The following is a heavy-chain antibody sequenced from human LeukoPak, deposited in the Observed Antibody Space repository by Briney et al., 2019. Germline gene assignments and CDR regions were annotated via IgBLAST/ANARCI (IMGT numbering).Heavy chain of an antibody. D-gene: IGHD3-10*01. CDR1: GGSFSGYY. V-gene: IGHV4-34*01. CDR3: ARRPYYYYGSGTLRPPMDV. Sequence: SETLSLTCAVYGGSFSGYYWSWIRQPPGKGLEWIGEINHSGSTNYNPSLKSRVTISVDTSKNQFSLKLSSVTAADTAVYYCARRPYYYYGSGTLRPPMDVWGKGTTVTISS. J-gene: IGHJ6*03. CDR2: INHSGST.